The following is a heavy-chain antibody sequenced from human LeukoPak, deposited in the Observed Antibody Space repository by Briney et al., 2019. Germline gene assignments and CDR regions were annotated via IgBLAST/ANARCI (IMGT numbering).Heavy chain of an antibody. J-gene: IGHJ4*02. D-gene: IGHD6-25*01. Sequence: PSETLSLTCTVSGGSISSYYWSWIRQPPGKGLEWIGYIYYSGSTNYNPSLKSRVTISVDTSKNQFSLKLSSVPDADRAVYYCARGGSSGQPFDYWGQGTLVTVSS. V-gene: IGHV4-59*01. CDR1: GGSISSYY. CDR3: ARGGSSGQPFDY. CDR2: IYYSGST.